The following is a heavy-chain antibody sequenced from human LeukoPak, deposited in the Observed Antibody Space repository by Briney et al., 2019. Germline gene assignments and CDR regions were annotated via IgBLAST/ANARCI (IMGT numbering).Heavy chain of an antibody. CDR2: LNPNSGNT. J-gene: IGHJ5*02. Sequence: ASVKVSCKTSGYTFINYDINWVRQASGQGLEWMGWLNPNSGNTGYARKFRGRVTITSSPSTSTVFMELGSLTSEDTAVYYCARGGTSAAARRFDPWGQGTLVTVSS. V-gene: IGHV1-8*01. CDR3: ARGGTSAAARRFDP. CDR1: GYTFINYD. D-gene: IGHD6-13*01.